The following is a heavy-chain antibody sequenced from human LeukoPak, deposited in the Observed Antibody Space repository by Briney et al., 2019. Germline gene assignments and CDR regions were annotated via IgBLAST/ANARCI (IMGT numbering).Heavy chain of an antibody. CDR2: ISKDGSMR. Sequence: PGGSLRLSCAASGFSFTKYAMDWVRQAPGKGLEWVAIISKDGSMRYYADSVKGRFTVSRDNSNNAVYLQMNSLKSEDTAVYYCAGEKFDIWSQGTMVTVSA. CDR3: AGEKFDI. J-gene: IGHJ3*02. V-gene: IGHV3-30*04. CDR1: GFSFTKYA.